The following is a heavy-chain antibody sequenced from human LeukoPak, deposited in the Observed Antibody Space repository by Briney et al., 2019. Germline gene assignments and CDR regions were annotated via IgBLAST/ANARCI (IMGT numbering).Heavy chain of an antibody. CDR1: GYSISSGYY. J-gene: IGHJ6*03. Sequence: SETLSLTCTVSGYSISSGYYWGWIRQPPGKGLEWIGSIYHSGSTYYNPSLKSRVTISVDTSKNQFSLKLSSVTAADTAVYYCARVPAAISGVTYYYYYYMDVWGKGTTVTVSS. CDR3: ARVPAAISGVTYYYYYYMDV. D-gene: IGHD2-2*01. V-gene: IGHV4-38-2*02. CDR2: IYHSGST.